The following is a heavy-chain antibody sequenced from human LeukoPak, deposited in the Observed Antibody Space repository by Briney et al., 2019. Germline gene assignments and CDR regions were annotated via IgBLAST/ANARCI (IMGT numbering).Heavy chain of an antibody. Sequence: PSETLSLTCTVSGGSISSYYWSWIRQPPGKGLEWIGYIYYSGSTNYNPSLKSRVTMSVDTSKNQFSLKLSSVTAADTAVYYCARDSVHYYDSSGPDGYFDYWGQGTLVTVSS. CDR3: ARDSVHYYDSSGPDGYFDY. V-gene: IGHV4-59*12. D-gene: IGHD3-22*01. CDR1: GGSISSYY. J-gene: IGHJ4*02. CDR2: IYYSGST.